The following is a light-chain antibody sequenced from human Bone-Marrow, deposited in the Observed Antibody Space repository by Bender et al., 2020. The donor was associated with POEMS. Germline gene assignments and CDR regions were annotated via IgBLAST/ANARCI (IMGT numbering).Light chain of an antibody. V-gene: IGLV1-47*02. Sequence: QSVLTQPPSASGTPGQRVTISCSGSSSNIGISYVYWYQHLPGTAPKLIIYDVSKRPSGVPDRFSGSKSGTSASLAITGLQSDDEAIYFCVAWDASLNGWVFGGGTKLTVL. J-gene: IGLJ3*02. CDR1: SSNIGISY. CDR2: DVS. CDR3: VAWDASLNGWV.